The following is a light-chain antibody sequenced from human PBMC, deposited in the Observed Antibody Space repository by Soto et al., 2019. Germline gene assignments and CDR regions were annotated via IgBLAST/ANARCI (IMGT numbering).Light chain of an antibody. V-gene: IGKV3-11*01. J-gene: IGKJ4*01. CDR3: QQYNNWPLT. CDR1: QSVSRY. CDR2: DAS. Sequence: EFVLTQSPATLSLSPGERATLSCRASQSVSRYLAWYQQKPGQSPRLLIYDASNRATGTPARFSGSGSGTDFTLSISRLEPEDFAVYYCQQYNNWPLTFGGGTTVEIK.